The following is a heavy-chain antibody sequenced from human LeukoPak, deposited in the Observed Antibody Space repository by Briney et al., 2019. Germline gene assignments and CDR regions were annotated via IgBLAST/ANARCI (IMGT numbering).Heavy chain of an antibody. CDR3: ARALGYCSSTSCYGLDH. CDR1: GFTFSSYS. Sequence: PGGSLRLSCAASGFTFSSYSMNWVRQAPGKGLEWVSSISSSSSYIYYADSVKGRFTISRDNARNSLYLQMNSLRAEDTAVYYCARALGYCSSTSCYGLDHWGQGTMATVSS. J-gene: IGHJ4*02. V-gene: IGHV3-21*01. D-gene: IGHD2-2*01. CDR2: ISSSSSYI.